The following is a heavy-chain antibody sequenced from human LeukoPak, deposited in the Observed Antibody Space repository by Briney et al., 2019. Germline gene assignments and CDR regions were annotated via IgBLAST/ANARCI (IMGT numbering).Heavy chain of an antibody. CDR2: ISYDGSNK. CDR1: GFTFSSYA. D-gene: IGHD2-15*01. V-gene: IGHV3-30-3*01. J-gene: IGHJ4*02. Sequence: PGGSLRLSCAASGFTFSSYAMHWVRQAPGKGLEWVAVISYDGSNKYYADSVKGRFTISRDNSKNTLYLQMNSLRAEDTAVYYCARDGYCSGGSCSLDYWGQGTLVTVSS. CDR3: ARDGYCSGGSCSLDY.